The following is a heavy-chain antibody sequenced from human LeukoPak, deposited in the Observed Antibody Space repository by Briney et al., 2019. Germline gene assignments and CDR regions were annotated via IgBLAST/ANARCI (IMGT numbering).Heavy chain of an antibody. V-gene: IGHV3-7*03. CDR2: VNRDGSET. Sequence: GGSLRLSCAASGFALSSHWMTWVRQVPGRGSEWVANVNRDGSETYYLDSVKGRLTISKDNAKNSLYLQMNSLRAEDTALYHCARNNGMDVWGQGTTVIVSS. CDR1: GFALSSHW. J-gene: IGHJ6*02. CDR3: ARNNGMDV.